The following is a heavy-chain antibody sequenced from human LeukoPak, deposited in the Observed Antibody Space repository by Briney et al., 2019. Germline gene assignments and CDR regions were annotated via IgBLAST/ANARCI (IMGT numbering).Heavy chain of an antibody. V-gene: IGHV3-11*01. J-gene: IGHJ2*01. CDR3: ARDPEVLRFSEWLPFFDL. CDR1: GFTFSDYY. Sequence: GGSLRLSCAASGFTFSDYYMSWIRQAPGKGLEWVSHISSSGSTIYYADSVKGRFTISRDNAKNSLYLQMNSLRAEDTAVYYCARDPEVLRFSEWLPFFDLWGRGTLVTVSS. D-gene: IGHD3-3*01. CDR2: ISSSGSTI.